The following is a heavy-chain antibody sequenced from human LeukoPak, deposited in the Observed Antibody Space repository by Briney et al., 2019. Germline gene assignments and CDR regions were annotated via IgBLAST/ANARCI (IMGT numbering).Heavy chain of an antibody. J-gene: IGHJ4*02. V-gene: IGHV1-69*04. CDR2: IIPILDVT. D-gene: IGHD3-9*01. CDR1: GGTFTHYA. CDR3: AKAEGYDILTGLDY. Sequence: GAPVTVSFKASGGTFTHYAINWVRQAPGQGLEWMGRIIPILDVTNYAQKFQGRVTITADQSKSTAYMELSSLGSEETAVYYCAKAEGYDILTGLDYWGQGTLVTVSS.